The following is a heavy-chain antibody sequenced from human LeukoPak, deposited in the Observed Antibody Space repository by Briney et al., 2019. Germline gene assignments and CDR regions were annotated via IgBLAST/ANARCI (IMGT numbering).Heavy chain of an antibody. V-gene: IGHV1-24*01. D-gene: IGHD6-19*01. CDR3: VNEHSGWHAFDI. CDR1: GYILTELS. CDR2: FDPEDGET. Sequence: GASVKVSCXVSGYILTELSMHWVRQAPGKGLEWMGGFDPEDGETLYAQKLQGRVTMTEDASTDTAYMELSSLSSEDTAMYYCVNEHSGWHAFDIWGPGTMVTVSS. J-gene: IGHJ3*02.